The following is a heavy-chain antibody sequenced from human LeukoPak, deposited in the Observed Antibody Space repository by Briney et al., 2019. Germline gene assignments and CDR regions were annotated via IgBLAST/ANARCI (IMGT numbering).Heavy chain of an antibody. Sequence: PGGSLRLSCAASGFTFDDYWMNWVRQAPGKGLEWVANIKGDGGEKYYVDSVKGRFTISRDNARNFLYLQMNSLRAEDTAVYYCARAGTSIRGIKVYWGQGTLVTVSS. D-gene: IGHD3-10*01. CDR1: GFTFDDYW. V-gene: IGHV3-7*03. J-gene: IGHJ4*02. CDR3: ARAGTSIRGIKVY. CDR2: IKGDGGEK.